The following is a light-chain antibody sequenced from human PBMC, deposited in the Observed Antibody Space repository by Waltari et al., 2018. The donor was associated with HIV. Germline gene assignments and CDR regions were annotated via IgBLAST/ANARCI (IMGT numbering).Light chain of an antibody. J-gene: IGKJ5*01. V-gene: IGKV3-20*01. Sequence: EIVLTQSPGTLSLSPGERATLSCRASQSVSSSYLAWYQQKPGQAPRLLIYGASSRATGIPDRFSGRGSGTDFTLTISRLETEDFAVYYCQQYGSSPPGITFGQGTRLEIK. CDR1: QSVSSSY. CDR2: GAS. CDR3: QQYGSSPPGIT.